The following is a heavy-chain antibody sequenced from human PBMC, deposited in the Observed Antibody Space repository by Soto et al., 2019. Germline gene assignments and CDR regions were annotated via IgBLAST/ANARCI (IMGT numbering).Heavy chain of an antibody. D-gene: IGHD1-1*01. CDR2: IGSKGETYAT. CDR1: GFTFGASN. CDR3: SRDDSDWFDP. V-gene: IGHV3-73*01. Sequence: GGSLRLSCAASGFTFGASNLQWVRQASGKGLEWLGRIGSKGETYATTYAASVKGRFTISRDDSKKTAYLQMNNLESEDTAVYYCSRDDSDWFDPWGQGTPVTVSS. J-gene: IGHJ5*02.